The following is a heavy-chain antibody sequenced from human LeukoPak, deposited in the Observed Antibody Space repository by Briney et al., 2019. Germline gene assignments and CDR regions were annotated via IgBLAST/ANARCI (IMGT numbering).Heavy chain of an antibody. CDR1: GFTFTNYA. Sequence: PGGSLRLSCAASGFTFTNYAMSWVRQAPGKGLEWVSAISGSGDNTYYADSVKGRFTISRDNSKNTLYLQMNSLRAEDTAVYYCAEDGYLPQLTGDPALDYWGQGTLVTVSS. D-gene: IGHD7-27*01. CDR3: AEDGYLPQLTGDPALDY. CDR2: ISGSGDNT. V-gene: IGHV3-23*01. J-gene: IGHJ4*02.